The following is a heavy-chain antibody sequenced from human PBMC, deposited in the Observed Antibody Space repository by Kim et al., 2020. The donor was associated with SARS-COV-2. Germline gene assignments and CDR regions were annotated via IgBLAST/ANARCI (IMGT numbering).Heavy chain of an antibody. CDR1: GFKFERYA. CDR3: TRDLVPGGADY. J-gene: IGHJ4*02. Sequence: GGSLRLSCETSGFKFERYAVHWVRQRPGKGLEWVSGLSLDSERTGYADSVKGRFIVSRDTAKSTVYLQMNSLRAEDTALYYCTRDLVPGGADYWGQGTLVTVSS. CDR2: LSLDSERT. D-gene: IGHD6-6*01. V-gene: IGHV3-9*01.